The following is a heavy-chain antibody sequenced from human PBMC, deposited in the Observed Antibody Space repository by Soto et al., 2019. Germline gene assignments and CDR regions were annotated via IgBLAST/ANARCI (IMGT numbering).Heavy chain of an antibody. Sequence: DVQLVESGGGLVQPGRSLRLSCAASGFTFDDYAMHWVRQAPGKGLEWVSGISWNSGSIGYADSVKGRFTISRDNAKNSLYLQMNSLRAEDTALYYCAKDTNEYIVVVVAARSEGGAFDLWGQGTMVTVSS. CDR1: GFTFDDYA. J-gene: IGHJ3*01. V-gene: IGHV3-9*01. CDR2: ISWNSGSI. CDR3: AKDTNEYIVVVVAARSEGGAFDL. D-gene: IGHD2-15*01.